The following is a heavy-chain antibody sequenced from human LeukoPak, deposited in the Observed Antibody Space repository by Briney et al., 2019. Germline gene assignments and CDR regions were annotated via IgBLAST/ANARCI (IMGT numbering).Heavy chain of an antibody. D-gene: IGHD3-3*01. Sequence: GASVKVSCKASGYTFNHHGISWVRQAPGQGLEWMGWIRAYNGDTNYAQRLQGRVTMTTDTSTSTAYMELRSLRSDDTAVYYCARGGGDFWSGFYSFYYYGMDVWGQGTTVTVSS. J-gene: IGHJ6*02. CDR2: IRAYNGDT. CDR3: ARGGGDFWSGFYSFYYYGMDV. V-gene: IGHV1-18*01. CDR1: GYTFNHHG.